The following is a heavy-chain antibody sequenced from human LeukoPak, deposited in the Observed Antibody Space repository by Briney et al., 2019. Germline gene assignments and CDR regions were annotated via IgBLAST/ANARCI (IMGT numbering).Heavy chain of an antibody. CDR2: IYYSGST. Sequence: SETLSLTCTVAGGSISSGDYYWSWIRQPPGKGLECIGYIYYSGSTYYNPSLKSRVTISVDTSKNQFSLKLSSVTAADTAVYYCARLPITMVRGVISDYWGQGTLVTVSS. CDR1: GGSISSGDYY. V-gene: IGHV4-30-4*01. D-gene: IGHD3-10*01. CDR3: ARLPITMVRGVISDY. J-gene: IGHJ4*02.